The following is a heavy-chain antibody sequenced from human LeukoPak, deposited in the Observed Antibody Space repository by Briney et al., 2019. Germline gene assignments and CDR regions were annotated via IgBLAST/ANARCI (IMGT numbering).Heavy chain of an antibody. Sequence: PSETLSLTCTVSGGSISSGGYYWSWIRQHPGKGLEWIGYIYYSGSTYYNPSLKSRVTISVDTSKNQFSLKLSSVTAANTAVYYCARGVIVVVPAAIHFYYFDYWGQGTLVTVSS. CDR2: IYYSGST. J-gene: IGHJ4*02. V-gene: IGHV4-31*03. D-gene: IGHD2-2*01. CDR3: ARGVIVVVPAAIHFYYFDY. CDR1: GGSISSGGYY.